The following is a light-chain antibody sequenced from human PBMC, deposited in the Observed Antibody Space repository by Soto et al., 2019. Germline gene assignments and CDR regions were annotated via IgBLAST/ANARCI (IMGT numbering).Light chain of an antibody. CDR1: QNINSW. Sequence: DIQMTQSPSTLSASVGDRVTITCRASQNINSWLAWYQQKPGKAPKLLIYKASSLESGVPSRFSGSGSGTEFTLTIRSPQPDDFAAYYCQQYEIYPITFGQGTRLEIK. V-gene: IGKV1-5*03. J-gene: IGKJ5*01. CDR3: QQYEIYPIT. CDR2: KAS.